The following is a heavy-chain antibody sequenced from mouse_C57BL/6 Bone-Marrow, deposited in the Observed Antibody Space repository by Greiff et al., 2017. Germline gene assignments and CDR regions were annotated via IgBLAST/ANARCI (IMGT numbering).Heavy chain of an antibody. V-gene: IGHV5-6*01. Sequence: EVKVVESGGDLVKPGGSLKLSCAASGFTFSSYGMSWVRQTPDKRLEWVATISSGGSYTYYPDSVKGRFTISRDNAKNTLYLQMSSLKSEDTAMYYCARHEGDDDAEAMDYWGQGTSVTVSS. CDR1: GFTFSSYG. CDR2: ISSGGSYT. CDR3: ARHEGDDDAEAMDY. D-gene: IGHD2-4*01. J-gene: IGHJ4*01.